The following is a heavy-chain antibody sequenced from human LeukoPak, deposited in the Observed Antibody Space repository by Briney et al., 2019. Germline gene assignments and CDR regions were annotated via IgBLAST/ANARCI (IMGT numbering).Heavy chain of an antibody. D-gene: IGHD4-11*01. CDR2: ISSSSSTI. CDR1: GFTFDDYA. Sequence: GGSLRLSCAASGFTFDDYAMNWVRQAPGKGLEWVSYISSSSSTIYYADSVKGRFTISRDNAKNSLYLQMNSLRAEDTAVYYCARERTTVGNYYYMDVWGKGTTVTVSS. J-gene: IGHJ6*03. V-gene: IGHV3-48*01. CDR3: ARERTTVGNYYYMDV.